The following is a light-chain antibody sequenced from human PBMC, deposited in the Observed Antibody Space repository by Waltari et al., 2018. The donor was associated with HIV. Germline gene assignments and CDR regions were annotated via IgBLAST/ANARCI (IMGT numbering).Light chain of an antibody. V-gene: IGLV3-25*03. Sequence: SSDLTQPPSVSVSPGQTATITCSGDSLSKQYTSWYKQRPGQAPVLLISKDNKRPSGIPERFSGSTSGTTVTLAISRVQPDDEADYYCQSSDTSGTSVIFGGGIKLTVL. CDR2: KDN. CDR1: SLSKQY. CDR3: QSSDTSGTSVI. J-gene: IGLJ2*01.